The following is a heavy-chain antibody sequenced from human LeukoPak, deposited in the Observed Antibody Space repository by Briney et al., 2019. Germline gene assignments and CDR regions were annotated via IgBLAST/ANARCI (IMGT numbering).Heavy chain of an antibody. CDR3: CFGSGKGSYFDY. Sequence: PGRSLRLSCAASGFTFSSYAMHWVRQAPGKGLEWVAVVPYDGSSQYADSVKGRFTISRDNSKNTLYLHIRSLRPDDTAIYFCCFGSGKGSYFDYWGQGTRVTVSS. CDR2: VPYDGSSQ. V-gene: IGHV3-30*04. J-gene: IGHJ4*02. CDR1: GFTFSSYA. D-gene: IGHD3-10*01.